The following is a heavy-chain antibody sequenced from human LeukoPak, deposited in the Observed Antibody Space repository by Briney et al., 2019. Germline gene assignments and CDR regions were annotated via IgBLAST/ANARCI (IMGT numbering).Heavy chain of an antibody. Sequence: SETLSLTCTVSGGSISSYYWSWIRQPAGKGLEWIGRIYTSGSTNCNPSLKSRVTMSVDTSKNQFSLKLSSVTAADTAVYYCARSHDSSGYYSPGELYYFDYWGQGTLVTVSS. CDR1: GGSISSYY. CDR3: ARSHDSSGYYSPGELYYFDY. CDR2: IYTSGST. V-gene: IGHV4-4*07. D-gene: IGHD3-22*01. J-gene: IGHJ4*02.